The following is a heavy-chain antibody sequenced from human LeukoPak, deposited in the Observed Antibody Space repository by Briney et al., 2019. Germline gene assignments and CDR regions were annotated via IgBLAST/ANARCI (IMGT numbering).Heavy chain of an antibody. CDR3: ARGLGSSGWYGAFDI. CDR2: MNPNSGNT. CDR1: GYTFTSYD. J-gene: IGHJ3*02. D-gene: IGHD6-19*01. Sequence: ASVKVSCKASGYTFTSYDINWVRQATRQGLEWMGWMNPNSGNTGYAQKFQGRVTMTRSTSTSTAYMELSSLRSEDTAVYYCARGLGSSGWYGAFDIWGQGTMVTVSS. V-gene: IGHV1-8*01.